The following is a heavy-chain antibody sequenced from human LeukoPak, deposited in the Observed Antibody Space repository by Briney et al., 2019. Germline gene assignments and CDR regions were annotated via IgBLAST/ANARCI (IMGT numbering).Heavy chain of an antibody. J-gene: IGHJ6*02. Sequence: SETLSLTCTVSGGSISAYDWSWIRQPPGKGLEWIGNIYDSQISSYNPSLKSRVTISLDTSQNQLSLDLSSVTAADTAVYYCARHSPVFYGSGSYFLNSMAVWGQGTTVTVS. CDR1: GGSISAYD. D-gene: IGHD3-10*01. CDR2: IYDSQIS. V-gene: IGHV4-59*08. CDR3: ARHSPVFYGSGSYFLNSMAV.